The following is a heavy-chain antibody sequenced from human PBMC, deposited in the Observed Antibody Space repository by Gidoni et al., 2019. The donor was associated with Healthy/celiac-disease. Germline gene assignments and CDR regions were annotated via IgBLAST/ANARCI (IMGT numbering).Heavy chain of an antibody. D-gene: IGHD4-17*01. Sequence: QVQLQESGPGLVKPSQTLSLTCTVPGCSISSGGYYWSWIRQHPGKGLEWIGYIYYSGSTYYNPSLKSRVTISVDTSKNQFSLKLSSVTAADTAVYYCARGRGGYGDYYFDYWGQGTLVIVSS. V-gene: IGHV4-31*03. CDR2: IYYSGST. J-gene: IGHJ4*02. CDR1: GCSISSGGYY. CDR3: ARGRGGYGDYYFDY.